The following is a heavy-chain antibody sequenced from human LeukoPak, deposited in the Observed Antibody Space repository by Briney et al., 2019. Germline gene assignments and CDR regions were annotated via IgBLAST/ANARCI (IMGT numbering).Heavy chain of an antibody. CDR3: AKGCGAAFYYYMDV. CDR2: LSGSEGRT. Sequence: GGSLRLSCAASVFTFSSYHMSWLRQSPGKGLEWVLALSGSEGRTFCADSVKRRFTVSGDNYKITLSLQMNSLRPEHTAVYYCAKGCGAAFYYYMDVWGKGTTVTVSS. V-gene: IGHV3-23*01. J-gene: IGHJ6*03. CDR1: VFTFSSYH. D-gene: IGHD1-26*01.